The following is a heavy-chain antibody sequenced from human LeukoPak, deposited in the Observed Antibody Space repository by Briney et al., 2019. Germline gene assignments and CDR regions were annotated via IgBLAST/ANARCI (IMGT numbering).Heavy chain of an antibody. CDR3: ARDPLGATIDY. CDR2: IYHSGST. Sequence: SETLSLTCTVSGYSISSGYYWGWIRQPPGKGLEWIGSIYHSGSTYYNPSLKSRVTISVDTSKNQFSLKLSSVTAADTAVYYCARDPLGATIDYWGQGTLVTVSP. J-gene: IGHJ4*02. V-gene: IGHV4-38-2*02. CDR1: GYSISSGYY. D-gene: IGHD1-26*01.